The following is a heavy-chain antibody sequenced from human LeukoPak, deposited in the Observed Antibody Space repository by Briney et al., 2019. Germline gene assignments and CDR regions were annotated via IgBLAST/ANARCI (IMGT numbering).Heavy chain of an antibody. V-gene: IGHV4-61*02. CDR1: GGSISSGSYY. D-gene: IGHD6-19*01. CDR3: ARGNGLVAATGFNWFDL. CDR2: IYTSGST. Sequence: PSETLSLTCTVSGGSISSGSYYWSWIRQPAGKGLEWIGRIYTSGSTNYNPSLKSRVTISVDTSKNQFSLKLSSVTAADTAVYYCARGNGLVAATGFNWFDLWGQGTLVTVSS. J-gene: IGHJ5*02.